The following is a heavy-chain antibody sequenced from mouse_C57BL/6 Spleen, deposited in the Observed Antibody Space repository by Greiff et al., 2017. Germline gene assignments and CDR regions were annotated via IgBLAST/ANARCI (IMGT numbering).Heavy chain of an antibody. CDR1: GFSLTSYA. V-gene: IGHV2-9-1*01. CDR2: IWTGGGT. CDR3: ARAYYSNYYAMDY. D-gene: IGHD2-5*01. J-gene: IGHJ4*01. Sequence: VQLQQSGPGLVAPSQSLSITCTVSGFSLTSYAISWVRQPPGTGLEWLGVIWTGGGTNYNSALKSRLSISKDNSKSQVFLKMNSLQTDDTARYYCARAYYSNYYAMDYWGQGTSVTVSS.